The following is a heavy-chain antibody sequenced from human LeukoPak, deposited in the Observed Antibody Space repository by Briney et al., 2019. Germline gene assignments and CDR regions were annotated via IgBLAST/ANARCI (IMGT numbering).Heavy chain of an antibody. CDR3: ARRGLRFLKWLPLDY. Sequence: GASVKVSCKASGYTFTGYYMHWVRQAPGQGLEWMGWINPNSGGTNYAQKFQGRVTMTRDTSISTAYMELSRLRSDDTAVYYCARRGLRFLKWLPLDYWGQGTLVTVSS. CDR1: GYTFTGYY. J-gene: IGHJ4*02. CDR2: INPNSGGT. V-gene: IGHV1-2*02. D-gene: IGHD3-3*01.